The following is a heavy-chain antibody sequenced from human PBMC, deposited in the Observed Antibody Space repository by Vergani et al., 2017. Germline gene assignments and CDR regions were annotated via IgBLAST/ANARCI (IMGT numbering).Heavy chain of an antibody. Sequence: QVQLVQSGAEVKKPGSSVKVSCKASGGTFSSYAISWVRQAPGQGLEWMGGIIPIFGTANYAQKFQGRVTITADESTSTDYMELSSLRSEDTAVYYCARDRGSGYYLYYYYMDVWGKGTTVTVSS. CDR3: ARDRGSGYYLYYYYMDV. J-gene: IGHJ6*03. CDR2: IIPIFGTA. D-gene: IGHD3-3*01. V-gene: IGHV1-69*12. CDR1: GGTFSSYA.